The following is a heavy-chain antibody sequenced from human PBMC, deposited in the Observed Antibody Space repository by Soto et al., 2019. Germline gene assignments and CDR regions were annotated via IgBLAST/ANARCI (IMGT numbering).Heavy chain of an antibody. CDR2: INSDGSST. CDR1: GFTFSSYW. Sequence: GGSLRLSCAASGFTFSSYWMHWVRQAPGKGLVWVSRINSDGSSTSYADSVKGRFTISRDNAKNTLYLQMNSLRAEDTAVYYCASVGWPYSSSWYLGYWGQGTLVTVSS. V-gene: IGHV3-74*01. CDR3: ASVGWPYSSSWYLGY. J-gene: IGHJ4*02. D-gene: IGHD6-13*01.